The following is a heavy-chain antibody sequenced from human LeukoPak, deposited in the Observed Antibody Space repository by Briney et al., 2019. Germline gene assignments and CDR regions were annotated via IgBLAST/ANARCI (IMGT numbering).Heavy chain of an antibody. CDR3: ARDPGDYYFDY. CDR1: GGSISSYY. Sequence: PSETLSLTYTVSGGSISSYYWSWIRQPPGKGLEWIGYIYYSGSTNYNPSLKSRVTISVDTSKNQFSLKLSSVTAADTAVYYCARDPGDYYFDYWGQGTLVTVSS. D-gene: IGHD7-27*01. J-gene: IGHJ4*02. V-gene: IGHV4-59*01. CDR2: IYYSGST.